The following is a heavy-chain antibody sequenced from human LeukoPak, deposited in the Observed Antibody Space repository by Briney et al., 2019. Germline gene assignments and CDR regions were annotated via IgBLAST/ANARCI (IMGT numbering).Heavy chain of an antibody. J-gene: IGHJ5*02. D-gene: IGHD4-17*01. Sequence: GGSLRLSCAASGFTFSSYDMHWVRQAPGKGLEWVSGISWNSGSIGYADSVKGRFTISRDNAKNSLYLQMNSLRAEDTALYYCAKAGTTVYNWFDPWGQGTLVTVSS. CDR3: AKAGTTVYNWFDP. CDR1: GFTFSSYD. CDR2: ISWNSGSI. V-gene: IGHV3-9*01.